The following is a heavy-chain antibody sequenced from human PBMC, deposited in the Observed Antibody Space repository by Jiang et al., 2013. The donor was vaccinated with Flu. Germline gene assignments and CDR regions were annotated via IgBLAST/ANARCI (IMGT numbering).Heavy chain of an antibody. Sequence: LVQPGGSLRLSCAASGFTFSSYWMNWVRQAPGKGLERVANIKQDGSEKYYVDSVKGRFTISRDNAKNSLYLQMNSLRAEDTAVYYCARHHSFHDYGDYVTSYYFDFWGQGTLVTVSS. CDR3: ARHHSFHDYGDYVTSYYFDF. D-gene: IGHD4-17*01. J-gene: IGHJ4*02. CDR1: GFTFSSYW. V-gene: IGHV3-7*03. CDR2: IKQDGSEK.